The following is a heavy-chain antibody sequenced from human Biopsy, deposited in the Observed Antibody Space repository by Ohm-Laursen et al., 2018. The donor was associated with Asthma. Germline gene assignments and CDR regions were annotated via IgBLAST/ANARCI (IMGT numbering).Heavy chain of an antibody. J-gene: IGHJ2*01. D-gene: IGHD4-17*01. CDR3: ARHPNNGDYSYWYFDL. CDR1: GFSMDTNSYF. Sequence: SDTLSLTCPISGFSMDTNSYFWGWIRQPPGKGLERIGGVFYTGITYYNPSLESRVTMSVDTSKSQFFLEVNSVTAPDTAVYYCARHPNNGDYSYWYFDLWGRGTLVTVSS. V-gene: IGHV4-39*01. CDR2: VFYTGIT.